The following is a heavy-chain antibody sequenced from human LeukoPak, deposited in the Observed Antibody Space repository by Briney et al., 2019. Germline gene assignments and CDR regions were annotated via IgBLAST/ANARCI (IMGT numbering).Heavy chain of an antibody. CDR3: ARTSEGSTAATGTPFDS. Sequence: GGSLRLSCTASGITFSSYSMNWVRQAPGKGLEWVSSISSGSTYTYYADSVKGRFTISRDNAKNSLYLQMNSLRAEDTAVYSCARTSEGSTAATGTPFDSWGQGIMVTVSS. J-gene: IGHJ4*02. CDR2: ISSGSTYT. CDR1: GITFSSYS. D-gene: IGHD6-13*01. V-gene: IGHV3-21*01.